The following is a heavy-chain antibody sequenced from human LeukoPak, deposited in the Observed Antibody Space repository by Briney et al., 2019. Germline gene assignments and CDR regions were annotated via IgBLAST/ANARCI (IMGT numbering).Heavy chain of an antibody. CDR3: AREVDRVFDY. D-gene: IGHD2-2*01. CDR1: GFTFSSYS. Sequence: PGGSLRLSCAAPGFTFSSYSMHWLRQAPGKGLAYVSAISSNGDNTYYAGSVKGRFTISRDNSKNTLYLQMGSLRVEDMGVYYCAREVDRVFDYWGQGNLVTVSS. J-gene: IGHJ4*02. V-gene: IGHV3-64*02. CDR2: ISSNGDNT.